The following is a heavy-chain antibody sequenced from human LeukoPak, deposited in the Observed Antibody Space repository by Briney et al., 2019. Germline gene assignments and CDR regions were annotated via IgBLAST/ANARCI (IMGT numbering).Heavy chain of an antibody. D-gene: IGHD6-19*01. CDR2: IYYSGST. CDR1: GGSISSYY. CDR3: AGSISGWFLDAFDI. V-gene: IGHV4-59*12. Sequence: SSETLSLTCTVSGGSISSYYWSWIRQPPGKGLEWIGYIYYSGSTNYNPSLKSRVTISVDTSKNQFSLKLSSVTAADTAVYYCAGSISGWFLDAFDIWGQGTMVTVSS. J-gene: IGHJ3*02.